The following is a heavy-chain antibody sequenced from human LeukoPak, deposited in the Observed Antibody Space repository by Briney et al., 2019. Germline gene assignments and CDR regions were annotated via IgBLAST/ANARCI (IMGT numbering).Heavy chain of an antibody. CDR1: GYTFTGYY. CDR2: INPNSGGT. CDR3: ARAGPRDIVVVPAALRGVDY. J-gene: IGHJ4*02. D-gene: IGHD2-2*01. V-gene: IGHV1-2*02. Sequence: ASVKVSCKASGYTFTGYYMHWVRQAPGQGLEWMGWINPNSGGTNYAQKFQGRVTMTRDTSISTAYMELSRLRSDDTAVYYCARAGPRDIVVVPAALRGVDYWGQGTLVTVSS.